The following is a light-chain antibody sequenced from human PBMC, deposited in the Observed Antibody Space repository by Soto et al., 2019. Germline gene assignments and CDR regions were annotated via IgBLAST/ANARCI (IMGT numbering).Light chain of an antibody. Sequence: LTQPPSASGSPGQSVTISCTGTSSDVGGYNYVSWYQQEPGKAPKLMIYEVTKRPSGVPDRFSGSKSGNTASLTVSGLQAGDEGDYSGSNNPYVFGTGTKVTVL. J-gene: IGLJ1*01. CDR3: SNNPYV. CDR1: SSDVGGYNY. V-gene: IGLV2-8*01. CDR2: EVT.